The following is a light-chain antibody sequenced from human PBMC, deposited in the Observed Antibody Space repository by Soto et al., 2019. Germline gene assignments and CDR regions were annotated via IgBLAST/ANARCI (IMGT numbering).Light chain of an antibody. J-gene: IGKJ4*01. CDR1: QSVISS. Sequence: ETVLTQSPATLSLSAGDRATLSCRASQSVISSLAWYQHKPGQAPRLLIYDASKRATGGPARFSGSGSGTDFTLTINSLEPEDFAVYYCQQRSNWPATFGGGTKVESK. V-gene: IGKV3-11*01. CDR3: QQRSNWPAT. CDR2: DAS.